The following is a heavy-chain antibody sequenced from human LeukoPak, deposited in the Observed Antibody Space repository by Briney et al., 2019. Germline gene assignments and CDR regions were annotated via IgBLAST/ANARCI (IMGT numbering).Heavy chain of an antibody. Sequence: SVKVSCKASGGTFSSYAISWVRQAPGQGREWMGRIIPILGIANYAQKFQGRVTITADKSTSTAYMELSSLRSEDTAVYYCARDSVGATHQVAYFDYWGQGTLVTVSS. CDR3: ARDSVGATHQVAYFDY. V-gene: IGHV1-69*04. J-gene: IGHJ4*02. D-gene: IGHD1-26*01. CDR1: GGTFSSYA. CDR2: IIPILGIA.